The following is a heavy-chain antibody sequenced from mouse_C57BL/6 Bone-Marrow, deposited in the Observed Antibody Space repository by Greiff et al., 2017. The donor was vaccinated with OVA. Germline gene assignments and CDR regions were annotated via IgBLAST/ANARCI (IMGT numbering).Heavy chain of an antibody. CDR2: ISNGGGST. J-gene: IGHJ3*01. V-gene: IGHV5-12*01. CDR1: GFTFSDYY. D-gene: IGHD2-3*01. Sequence: EVQRVESGGGLVQPGGSLKLSCAASGFTFSDYYMYWVRQTPEKRLEWVAYISNGGGSTYYPDTVKGRFTISRDTAKNTLYLQMSRLKSEDTAMYYCAREENGYYGFAYWGQGTLVTVSA. CDR3: AREENGYYGFAY.